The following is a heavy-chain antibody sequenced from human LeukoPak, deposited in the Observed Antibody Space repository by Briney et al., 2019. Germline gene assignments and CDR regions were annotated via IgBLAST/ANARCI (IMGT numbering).Heavy chain of an antibody. CDR2: INPNSGGT. Sequence: ASVKVSCKASGYTFTGYYMHRVRQAPGQGLEWMGWINPNSGGTNYAQKFQGRVTMTRDTSISTAYMELSRLRSDDTAVYYCARDFGDYDFWSGRDYWGQGTLVTVSS. V-gene: IGHV1-2*02. CDR3: ARDFGDYDFWSGRDY. J-gene: IGHJ4*02. CDR1: GYTFTGYY. D-gene: IGHD3-3*01.